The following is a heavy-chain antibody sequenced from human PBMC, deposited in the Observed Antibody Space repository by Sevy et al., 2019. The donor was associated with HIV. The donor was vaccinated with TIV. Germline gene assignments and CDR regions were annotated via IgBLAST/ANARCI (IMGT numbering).Heavy chain of an antibody. V-gene: IGHV1-18*01. D-gene: IGHD3-3*01. CDR3: VRGTTFYDFWTGGDY. J-gene: IGHJ4*02. Sequence: ASVKVSCKASGYTFTNYAIPWVRQAPGQGLEWMGWISGFNGDTKNAEKFQGRSTMTTDTSTKTAYMDLRSLRSDDTAVYYCVRGTTFYDFWTGGDYWGQGTLVTVSS. CDR2: ISGFNGDT. CDR1: GYTFTNYA.